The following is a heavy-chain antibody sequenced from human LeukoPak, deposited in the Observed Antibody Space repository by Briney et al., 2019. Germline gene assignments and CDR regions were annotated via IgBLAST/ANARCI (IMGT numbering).Heavy chain of an antibody. Sequence: GGSLRLSCAASGFTFDDYAMHWVRQAPGKGLEWVSGISWNSVYVGYADSVKGRFTISRDNAKNSLYLQMNSLRAEDTAVYYCALSGYYSVNWGQGTLVTVSS. J-gene: IGHJ4*02. D-gene: IGHD3-3*01. CDR2: ISWNSVYV. CDR1: GFTFDDYA. V-gene: IGHV3-9*01. CDR3: ALSGYYSVN.